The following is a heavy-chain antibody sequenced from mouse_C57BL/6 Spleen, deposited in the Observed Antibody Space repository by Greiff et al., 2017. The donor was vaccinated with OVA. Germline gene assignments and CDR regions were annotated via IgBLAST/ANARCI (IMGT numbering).Heavy chain of an antibody. Sequence: QVQLQQPGAELVRPGSSVKLSCKASGYTFTSYWMDWVKQRPGQGLEWIGNIYPSDSETHYNQKFKDKATLTVDKSSSTAYMQLSSLTSEDSAVYYCARSDYDGYFDVWGTGTTVTVSS. J-gene: IGHJ1*03. V-gene: IGHV1-61*01. CDR1: GYTFTSYW. CDR2: IYPSDSET. CDR3: ARSDYDGYFDV. D-gene: IGHD2-4*01.